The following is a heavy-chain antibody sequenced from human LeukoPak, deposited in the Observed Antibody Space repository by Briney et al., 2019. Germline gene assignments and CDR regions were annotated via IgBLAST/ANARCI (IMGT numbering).Heavy chain of an antibody. CDR2: IGTAGDT. D-gene: IGHD3-10*01. CDR1: GFTFSSYD. V-gene: IGHV3-13*01. Sequence: GGSLRLSCAASGFTFSSYDMHWVRQATGKGLEWVSAIGTAGDTYYPGSVKGRFTISRENAKNSLYLQMNSLGAGDTAVYYCAKAGGRGSGSYWWSFDYWGQGTLVTVSS. J-gene: IGHJ4*02. CDR3: AKAGGRGSGSYWWSFDY.